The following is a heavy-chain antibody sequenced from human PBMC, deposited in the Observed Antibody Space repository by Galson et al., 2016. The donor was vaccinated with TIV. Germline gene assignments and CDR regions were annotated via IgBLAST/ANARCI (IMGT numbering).Heavy chain of an antibody. V-gene: IGHV1-69*13. D-gene: IGHD5-18*01. CDR2: INPLLGTV. Sequence: SVKVSCKASGDTFSMIVFNWVRQAPGQGLDWMGGINPLLGTVNNAQKFQGRVTFTADESRSTAYIELSSLKSEDTAIYYCATDWNTALDTYHAYYGMDAWGQGTAVIVSS. CDR1: GDTFSMIV. CDR3: ATDWNTALDTYHAYYGMDA. J-gene: IGHJ6*02.